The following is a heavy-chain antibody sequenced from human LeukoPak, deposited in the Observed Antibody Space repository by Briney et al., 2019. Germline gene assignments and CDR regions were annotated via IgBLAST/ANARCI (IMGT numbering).Heavy chain of an antibody. Sequence: SQTLSLTCTVSGGSSSSGSYYWSWIRQPAGKGLEWIGRIYTSGSTNYNPSLKSRVTISVDTSKNQFSLKLSSVTAADTAVYYCARKDTAMADDAFDIWGQGTMVTVSS. CDR2: IYTSGST. J-gene: IGHJ3*02. D-gene: IGHD5-18*01. CDR1: GGSSSSGSYY. V-gene: IGHV4-61*02. CDR3: ARKDTAMADDAFDI.